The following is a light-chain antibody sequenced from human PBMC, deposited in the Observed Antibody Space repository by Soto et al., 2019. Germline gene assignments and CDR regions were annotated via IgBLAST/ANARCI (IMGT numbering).Light chain of an antibody. V-gene: IGKV1-6*01. Sequence: AIQMTQSPSSLSAYVGDRVTITCRASQGIRDELGWYQQQPGKAPKLLIYTASTLQSGVPTRFSGSGSGTDFTLTISSLQPEDFGSYYFLQENSFPNTFGQGNKLDIK. CDR3: LQENSFPNT. J-gene: IGKJ2*01. CDR2: TAS. CDR1: QGIRDE.